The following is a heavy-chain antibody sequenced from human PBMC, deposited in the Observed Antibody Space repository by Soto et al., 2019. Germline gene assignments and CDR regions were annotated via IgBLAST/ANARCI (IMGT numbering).Heavy chain of an antibody. V-gene: IGHV3-30-3*01. J-gene: IGHJ6*02. Sequence: SLRLSCAASGFTFSTYVIHWVRQAPGKGLDWVAVISSDGSNEDYADSVKGRFTISRDTSKNTVYLQMNSLRGDDTAVYYCATPLGGYRYGMDVWGQGTTVTVSS. CDR3: ATPLGGYRYGMDV. CDR1: GFTFSTYV. CDR2: ISSDGSNE. D-gene: IGHD5-18*01.